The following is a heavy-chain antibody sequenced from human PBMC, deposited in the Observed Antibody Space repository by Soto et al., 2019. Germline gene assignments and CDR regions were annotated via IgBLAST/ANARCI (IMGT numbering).Heavy chain of an antibody. CDR1: GFTFSIHE. Sequence: PGGSLRLSCAPSGFTFSIHEMNWVHQAPGKGLEWVSYISSIGVATYYADSVKGRFTISRDNAKNSLYLQMNSLRAEDTAVYYCAREGRVGGIDYWGQGTPVTVSS. J-gene: IGHJ4*02. D-gene: IGHD6-19*01. CDR3: AREGRVGGIDY. CDR2: ISSIGVAT. V-gene: IGHV3-48*03.